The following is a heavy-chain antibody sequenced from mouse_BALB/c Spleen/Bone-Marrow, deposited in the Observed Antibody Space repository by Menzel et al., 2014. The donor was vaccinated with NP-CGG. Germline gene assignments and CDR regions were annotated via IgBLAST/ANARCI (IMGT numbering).Heavy chain of an antibody. V-gene: IGHV5-12-2*01. Sequence: EAKVEDSGGGFVQPGGSLKLSCAASGFTSSSYTMSWVRQTPEKRLEWVAYISNGGGSTYYPDTVKGRFTISRDNAKNILYLQMSSLKSEDPAMYYCARQFGLRWAMDYLGHGTSVTVSS. D-gene: IGHD3-1*01. CDR1: GFTSSSYT. J-gene: IGHJ4*01. CDR2: ISNGGGST. CDR3: ARQFGLRWAMDY.